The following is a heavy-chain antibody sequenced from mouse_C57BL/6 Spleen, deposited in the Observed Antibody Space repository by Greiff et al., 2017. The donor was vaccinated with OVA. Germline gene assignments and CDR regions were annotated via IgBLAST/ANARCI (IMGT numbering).Heavy chain of an antibody. J-gene: IGHJ2*01. Sequence: EVKLVESGGGLVKPGGSLKLSCAASGFTFSDYGMHWVRQAPGKGLEWVAYISSGSSTIYYAATVKGRFTISRDNAKNTLFLQRTSLRSEDTAMYYCARSGTGGGFDYWGQGTTRTFSS. CDR2: ISSGSSTI. V-gene: IGHV5-17*01. CDR3: ARSGTGGGFDY. D-gene: IGHD4-1*01. CDR1: GFTFSDYG.